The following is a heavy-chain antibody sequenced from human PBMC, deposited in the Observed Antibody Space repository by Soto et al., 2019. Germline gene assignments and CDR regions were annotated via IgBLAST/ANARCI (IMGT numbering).Heavy chain of an antibody. CDR2: IYYSGST. CDR3: ARGILTGYSIPNGMDV. V-gene: IGHV4-30-4*01. D-gene: IGHD3-9*01. Sequence: SETPSLASTVSGGSISSGDYYWSWIRQPPGKGLEWIGYIYYSGSTYYNPSLKSRVTISEDTSKNQFSLKLSSVTAADTAVYYCARGILTGYSIPNGMDVWGQGTTVTVSS. J-gene: IGHJ6*02. CDR1: GGSISSGDYY.